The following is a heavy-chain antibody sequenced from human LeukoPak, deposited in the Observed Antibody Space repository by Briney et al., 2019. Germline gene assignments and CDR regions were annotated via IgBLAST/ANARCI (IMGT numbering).Heavy chain of an antibody. CDR1: GFTVSGVY. Sequence: GGSLRLSCVASGFTVSGVYMGWVRQAPGKGLEWVSVIYSDDSTYYADSVKGRFTISRDYSKNTLNLQMNSLRAEDTAVYYCASRPRDAAALDYWGQGTLVTVSS. CDR2: IYSDDST. CDR3: ASRPRDAAALDY. V-gene: IGHV3-53*01. J-gene: IGHJ4*02. D-gene: IGHD6-13*01.